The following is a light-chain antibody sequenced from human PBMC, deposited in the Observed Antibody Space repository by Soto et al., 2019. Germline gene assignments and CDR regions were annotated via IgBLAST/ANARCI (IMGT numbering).Light chain of an antibody. CDR1: QTISSY. CDR3: QQTYSTPRT. CDR2: AAS. V-gene: IGKV1-39*01. J-gene: IGKJ1*01. Sequence: DIQMTQSPSSLSASVGDRVTMTCRASQTISSYLNWYQQKPGKATNLLIYAASSLQSGVPSRFSGSGSGTDFTITINSLQPEDFAIYYCQQTYSTPRTFGQGTKVEIK.